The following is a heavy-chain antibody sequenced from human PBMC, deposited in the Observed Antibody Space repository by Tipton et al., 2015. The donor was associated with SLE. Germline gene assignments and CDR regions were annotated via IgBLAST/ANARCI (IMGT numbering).Heavy chain of an antibody. D-gene: IGHD6-6*01. J-gene: IGHJ3*01. CDR3: VRGYGGSSPTQSVAFDL. Sequence: LRLSCAVYGDSFTGYYWSWIRQPPGKGLEWIGEIIHSGSTSYNPSLKSRVTMSADTPRDQFSLKLTSVTAADTAVYYCVRGYGGSSPTQSVAFDLWGQGTMVTVSS. CDR1: GDSFTGYY. V-gene: IGHV4-34*01. CDR2: IIHSGST.